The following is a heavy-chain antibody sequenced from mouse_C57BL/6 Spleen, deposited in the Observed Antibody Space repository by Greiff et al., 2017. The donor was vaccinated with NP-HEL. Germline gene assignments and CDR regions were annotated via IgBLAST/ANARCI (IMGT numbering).Heavy chain of an antibody. V-gene: IGHV5-12*01. D-gene: IGHD1-1*01. CDR1: GFTFSDYY. J-gene: IGHJ1*03. CDR3: ARPSTGWYFDV. CDR2: ISNGGGST. Sequence: EVRGVESGGGLVQPGGSLKLSCAASGFTFSDYYMYWVRQTPEKRLEWVAYISNGGGSTYYPDTVKGRFTISRDNAKKTLYLQMSRLKSEDTAMYYCARPSTGWYFDVWGTGTTVTVSS.